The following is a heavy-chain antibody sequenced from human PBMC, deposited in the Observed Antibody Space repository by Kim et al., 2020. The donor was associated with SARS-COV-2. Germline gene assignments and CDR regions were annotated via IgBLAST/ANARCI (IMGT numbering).Heavy chain of an antibody. CDR2: IYYSGST. D-gene: IGHD1-7*01. CDR3: ARHHPVGTGSTSLPPPFEY. J-gene: IGHJ4*02. V-gene: IGHV4-39*01. Sequence: SETLSLTCTVSGGSISSDIYYWGWIRQPPGKGLEWIGTIYYSGSTYYNPSLKSRVTISVDTSKNQFSLTLSSVTAADTAVYYCARHHPVGTGSTSLPPPFEYWGQGTLVTVSS. CDR1: GGSISSDIYY.